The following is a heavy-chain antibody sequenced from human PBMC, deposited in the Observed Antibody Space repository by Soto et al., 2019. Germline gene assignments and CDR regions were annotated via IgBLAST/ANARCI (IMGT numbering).Heavy chain of an antibody. D-gene: IGHD5-18*01. J-gene: IGHJ4*02. CDR1: GGTFSSSA. CDR2: IIPMLGTA. V-gene: IGHV1-69*06. CDR3: TRGVTSNAYFDY. Sequence: QVRLVQSGAEVKKPGSSVKVSCKASGGTFSSSALNWVRQAPGQGLEWMGGIIPMLGTANYAQKFQGRVMITADKSTKTAYMELGSLRSEDTAVYYCTRGVTSNAYFDYWGQGTLVTVSS.